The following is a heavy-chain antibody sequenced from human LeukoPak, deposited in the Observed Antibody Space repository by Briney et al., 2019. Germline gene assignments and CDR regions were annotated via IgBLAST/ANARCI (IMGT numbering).Heavy chain of an antibody. D-gene: IGHD1-14*01. CDR3: ARAVLYYYYGMDV. CDR1: GGSISSGGYY. V-gene: IGHV4-31*03. J-gene: IGHJ6*02. Sequence: PSQTLSLTCTVSGGSISSGGYYWSWIRQHPGKGLEWIGYIYYSGSTYYNPSLKSRVTISVDTSKNQFSLKLSSMTAADTAVYYCARAVLYYYYGMDVWGQGTTVTVSS. CDR2: IYYSGST.